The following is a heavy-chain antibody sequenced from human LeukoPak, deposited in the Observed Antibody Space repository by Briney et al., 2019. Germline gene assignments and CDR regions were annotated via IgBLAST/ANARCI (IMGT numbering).Heavy chain of an antibody. CDR3: ARETDGLDY. J-gene: IGHJ4*02. CDR2: ISYDGSNE. D-gene: IGHD5-24*01. V-gene: IGHV3-30-3*01. Sequence: GRSPRLSCAAFGFIFSSDAMHWVRQAPGKGLEWVALISYDGSNEYYADSVKGRFTISRDNSKNTLYLQMNSLRPEDTAMYYCARETDGLDYWGQGTLVTVSS. CDR1: GFIFSSDA.